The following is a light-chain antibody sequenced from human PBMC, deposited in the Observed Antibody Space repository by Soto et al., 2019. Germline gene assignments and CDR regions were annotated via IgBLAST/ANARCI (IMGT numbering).Light chain of an antibody. CDR1: QSISSY. V-gene: IGKV1-39*01. CDR3: QQSYSTPT. J-gene: IGKJ4*01. Sequence: DIQMTQSPSSLSASVGDRVTITCRASQSISSYLNWYQQKPGKAPKLLIYAASSLQSGVPSRFSGSGSGTDLTLTISSLQPDDFATYYCQQSYSTPTFGGGTKVEIK. CDR2: AAS.